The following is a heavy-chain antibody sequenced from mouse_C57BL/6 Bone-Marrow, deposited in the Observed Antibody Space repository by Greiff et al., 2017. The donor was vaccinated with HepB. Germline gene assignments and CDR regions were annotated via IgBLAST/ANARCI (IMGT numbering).Heavy chain of an antibody. D-gene: IGHD2-3*01. J-gene: IGHJ2*01. V-gene: IGHV1-9*01. CDR3: ASEGGDYDGYYLGLFDY. CDR1: GYTFTGYW. CDR2: ILPGSGST. Sequence: QVQLQQSGAELMKPGASVKLSCKATGYTFTGYWIEWVKQRPGHGLEWIGEILPGSGSTNYNEKFKGKATFTADTSSNTAYMQLSSLTTEDSAIYYCASEGGDYDGYYLGLFDYWGQGTTLTVSS.